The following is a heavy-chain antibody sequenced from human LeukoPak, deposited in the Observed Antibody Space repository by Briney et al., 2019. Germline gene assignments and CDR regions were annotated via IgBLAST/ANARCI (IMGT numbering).Heavy chain of an antibody. Sequence: PSQTLSLTCTVSGGSISSGGYYWSWIRQHPGKGLEWIGYIYYSGSTYYNPSLKSRVTISVDTFKNQFSLKLSSVTAADTAVYYCARVGVLWFLDYWGQGTLVTVSS. D-gene: IGHD3-10*01. V-gene: IGHV4-31*03. CDR3: ARVGVLWFLDY. CDR1: GGSISSGGYY. CDR2: IYYSGST. J-gene: IGHJ4*02.